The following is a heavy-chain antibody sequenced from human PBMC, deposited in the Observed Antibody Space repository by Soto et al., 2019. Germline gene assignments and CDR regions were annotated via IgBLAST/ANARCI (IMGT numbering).Heavy chain of an antibody. Sequence: GGSLRVSCAVSGFTVITYGMHWVRQAPGKGLEWVAVISRDGGTKYYADSVKGRFTISRDNSRNTLFLEMNSLRGDDMAVYYCTGEVASGYWGQGTLVTVSS. D-gene: IGHD2-8*02. J-gene: IGHJ4*02. CDR2: ISRDGGTK. CDR3: TGEVASGY. CDR1: GFTVITYG. V-gene: IGHV3-30*03.